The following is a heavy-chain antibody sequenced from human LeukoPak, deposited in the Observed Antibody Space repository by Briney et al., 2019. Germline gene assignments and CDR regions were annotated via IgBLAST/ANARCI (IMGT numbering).Heavy chain of an antibody. J-gene: IGHJ3*02. CDR2: FDPEDGET. CDR1: GYTLTELS. D-gene: IGHD1-26*01. Sequence: ASVKVSCKVSGYTLTELSMHWVRQAPGRGLEWMGGFDPEDGETIYAQKSQGRVTMTEDTSTDTAYMELSSPRSEDTAVYYCATESYSGSYLYAFDIWGQGTMVTVSS. CDR3: ATESYSGSYLYAFDI. V-gene: IGHV1-24*01.